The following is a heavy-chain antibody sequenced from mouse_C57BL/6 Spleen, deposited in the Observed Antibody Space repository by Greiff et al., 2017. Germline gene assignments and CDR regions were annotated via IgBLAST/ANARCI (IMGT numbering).Heavy chain of an antibody. J-gene: IGHJ2*01. CDR3: ARVGTTVVDNY. CDR1: GYTFTSYW. Sequence: QAQLQQPGAELVKPGASVKLSCKASGYTFTSYWMHWVKQRPGQGLEWIGMIHPNSGSTNYNEKFKSKATLTVDKSSSTAYMQLSSLTSEDSAVYYCARVGTTVVDNYWGQGTTLTVSS. D-gene: IGHD1-1*01. V-gene: IGHV1-64*01. CDR2: IHPNSGST.